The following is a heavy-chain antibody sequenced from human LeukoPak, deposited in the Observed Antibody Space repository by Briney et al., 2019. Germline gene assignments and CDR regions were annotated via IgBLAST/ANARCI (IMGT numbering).Heavy chain of an antibody. D-gene: IGHD2-15*01. V-gene: IGHV1-46*01. CDR1: GYSFTSNY. J-gene: IGHJ4*02. CDR3: ARGGVVVAARYYFDY. Sequence: GASVKVSCKASGYSFTSNYIHWVRQAPGQGLEWMGMIYPRDGSTSYAQKFQGRVTITRDTSASTAYMELSSLRSEDTAVYYCARGGVVVAARYYFDYWGQGTLVTVSS. CDR2: IYPRDGST.